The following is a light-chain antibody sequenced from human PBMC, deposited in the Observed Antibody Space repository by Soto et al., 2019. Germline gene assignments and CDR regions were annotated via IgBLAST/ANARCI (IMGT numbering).Light chain of an antibody. Sequence: QSVLTQPPSASGSPGQSVTISCTGTSSDVGGYNYVAWYQQRPGKAPKLILYEVNKRPSGVPDRFSGSKSDNTASLTVSGLQAEDEADYYCTSYAGMNNFCVFGTGTKLTVL. J-gene: IGLJ1*01. CDR3: TSYAGMNNFCV. V-gene: IGLV2-8*01. CDR1: SSDVGGYNY. CDR2: EVN.